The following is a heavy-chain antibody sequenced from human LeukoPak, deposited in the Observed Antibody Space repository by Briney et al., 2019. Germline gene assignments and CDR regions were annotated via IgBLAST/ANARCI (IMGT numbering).Heavy chain of an antibody. CDR3: ARPPDYYMDV. J-gene: IGHJ6*03. Sequence: SETLSLTCTFSGGSISSYYWSWIRQPPGKGLEWIGYIYYSGSTNYNPSLKSRVTISVDTSKNQFSLKLSSVTAADTAVYYCARPPDYYMDVWGKGTTVTVSS. V-gene: IGHV4-59*01. CDR2: IYYSGST. CDR1: GGSISSYY.